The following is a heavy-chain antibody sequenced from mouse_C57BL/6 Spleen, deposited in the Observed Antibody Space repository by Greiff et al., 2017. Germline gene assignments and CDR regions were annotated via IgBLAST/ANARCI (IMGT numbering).Heavy chain of an antibody. CDR1: GYAFSSSW. J-gene: IGHJ4*01. CDR2: IYPGDGDT. CDR3: ARWRGGNAMDY. Sequence: QVQLQQSGPELVKPGASVKISRKASGYAFSSSWMNWVKQRPGKGLEWIGRIYPGDGDTNYNGKFKGKATLTADKSSSTAYMQLSSLTSEDSAVYFCARWRGGNAMDYWGQGTSVTVSS. V-gene: IGHV1-82*01.